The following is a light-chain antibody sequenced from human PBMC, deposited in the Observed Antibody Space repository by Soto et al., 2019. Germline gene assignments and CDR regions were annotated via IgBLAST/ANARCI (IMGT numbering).Light chain of an antibody. V-gene: IGKV1-5*03. CDR1: QSINSW. Sequence: DIQMTQSPSTLSASVGDRVIITCRASQSINSWLAWYQQKPGKAPKLLIYKASSLESGVPSRLSGSGSGTEFTLTISSLQPDDFATYYCQQYNSYWTFGQGTKVEVK. CDR2: KAS. J-gene: IGKJ1*01. CDR3: QQYNSYWT.